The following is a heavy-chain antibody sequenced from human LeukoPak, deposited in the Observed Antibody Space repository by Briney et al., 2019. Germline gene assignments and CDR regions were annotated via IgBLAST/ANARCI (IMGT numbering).Heavy chain of an antibody. D-gene: IGHD1-26*01. CDR1: GGSISSGGYS. V-gene: IGHV4-30-2*01. J-gene: IGHJ4*02. CDR3: ARGIVSHFDY. Sequence: PSETLSLTCAVSGGSISSGGYSWSWIRQPPGKGLEWIGYIYHSGSTYYNPSLKSRVTISVDTSKNQFSLKLSSVTAADTAVYYCARGIVSHFDYWGQGTLVTVSS. CDR2: IYHSGST.